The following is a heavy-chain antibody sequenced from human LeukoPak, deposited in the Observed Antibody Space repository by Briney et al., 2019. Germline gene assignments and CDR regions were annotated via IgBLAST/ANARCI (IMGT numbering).Heavy chain of an antibody. D-gene: IGHD5-18*01. CDR2: INHSGST. Sequence: PSETLSLTCAVYGGSFSGYYWSWIRQPPGKGLEWIGEINHSGSTNYNPSLKSRVTISVDTSKNQFSLKLSSVTAADTAVYYCARGLVSYTAMDGILFDYWGQGTLVTVSS. CDR3: ARGLVSYTAMDGILFDY. J-gene: IGHJ4*02. CDR1: GGSFSGYY. V-gene: IGHV4-34*01.